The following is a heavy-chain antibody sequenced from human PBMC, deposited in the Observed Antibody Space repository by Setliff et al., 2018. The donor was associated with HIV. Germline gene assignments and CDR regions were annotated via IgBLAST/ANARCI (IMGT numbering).Heavy chain of an antibody. V-gene: IGHV3-7*01. CDR2: IKQDGSEK. Sequence: GGSLRLSCAASGFSFSSYWMSWVRQSPGKGLEWVANIKQDGSEKYYVDSVRGRFTISRDNAKSSLYLQMSSLRAEDTAVYYCARDATRGGDMDVWAKGTTVTVSS. J-gene: IGHJ6*03. CDR3: ARDATRGGDMDV. D-gene: IGHD2-15*01. CDR1: GFSFSSYW.